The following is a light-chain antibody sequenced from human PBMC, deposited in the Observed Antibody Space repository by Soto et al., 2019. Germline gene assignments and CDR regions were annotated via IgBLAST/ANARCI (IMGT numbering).Light chain of an antibody. CDR1: SSNIGAGYD. CDR3: QSYDSSLSGSV. CDR2: GNS. Sequence: QSVLTQAPSVSGAPGQRVTISCTGSSSNIGAGYDVHWYQKLPGTAPKLLIYGNSNRPSGVPDRFSGSKSGTSASLAITGLQAEDEADYYCQSYDSSLSGSVFGGGTKLTVL. J-gene: IGLJ2*01. V-gene: IGLV1-40*01.